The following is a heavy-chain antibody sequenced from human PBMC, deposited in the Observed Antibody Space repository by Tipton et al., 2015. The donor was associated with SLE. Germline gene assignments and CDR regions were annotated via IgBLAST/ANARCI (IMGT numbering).Heavy chain of an antibody. D-gene: IGHD4-17*01. V-gene: IGHV3-21*03. J-gene: IGHJ5*02. CDR3: ARDGTLTTWAYWLDP. CDR1: GFTFNSYS. Sequence: GSLRLSCAASGFTFNSYSMHWVRQAPGKGLEWVSSISSRSSYIYYADSVRGRFTISRDNAKNSLYLQMNSLEAEDTAVYYCARDGTLTTWAYWLDPWGQGTLVTVSS. CDR2: ISSRSSYI.